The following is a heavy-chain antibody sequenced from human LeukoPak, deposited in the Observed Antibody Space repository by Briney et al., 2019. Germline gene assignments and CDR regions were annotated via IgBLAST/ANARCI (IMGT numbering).Heavy chain of an antibody. CDR3: ARGGPLQNIVVVVAATQNWFDP. V-gene: IGHV4-34*01. Sequence: SETLSLTCAVYGGSFSGYYWSWIRQPPGKGLEWIGEINHSGSTNYNPSLKGRVTISVDTSKNQFSLKLSSVTAADTAVYYCARGGPLQNIVVVVAATQNWFDPWGQGTLVTVSS. D-gene: IGHD2-15*01. CDR1: GGSFSGYY. CDR2: INHSGST. J-gene: IGHJ5*02.